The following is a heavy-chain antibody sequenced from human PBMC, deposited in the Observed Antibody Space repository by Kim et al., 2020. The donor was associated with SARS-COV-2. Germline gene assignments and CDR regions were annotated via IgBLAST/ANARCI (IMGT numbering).Heavy chain of an antibody. V-gene: IGHV3-23*01. CDR1: GFTFSSYA. CDR2: ISGSGGST. D-gene: IGHD3-9*01. J-gene: IGHJ4*02. Sequence: GGSLRLSCAASGFTFSSYAMSWVRQAPGKGLEWVSAISGSGGSTYYADSVKGRFTISRDNSKNTLYLQMNSLRAEDTAVYYCVKEPAYYDILTGYYPGRDYWGQGTLVTVSS. CDR3: VKEPAYYDILTGYYPGRDY.